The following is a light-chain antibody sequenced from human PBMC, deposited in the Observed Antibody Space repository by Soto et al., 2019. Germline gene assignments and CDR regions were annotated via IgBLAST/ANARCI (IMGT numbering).Light chain of an antibody. CDR2: EVS. CDR1: SSDFGGYNY. CDR3: SSYTSSSTLVV. J-gene: IGLJ2*01. V-gene: IGLV2-14*01. Sequence: QSALTQPASVSGSPGQSITISCTGTSSDFGGYNYVSWYQQHPGKAPQLMIFEVSNRSSGVSNRFSGSKSGNTASLTISGLQAEDEADYYCSSYTSSSTLVVFGGGTKLTVL.